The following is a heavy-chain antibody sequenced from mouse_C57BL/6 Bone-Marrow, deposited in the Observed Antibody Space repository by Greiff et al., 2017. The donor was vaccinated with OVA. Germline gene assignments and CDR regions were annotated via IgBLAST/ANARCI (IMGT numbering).Heavy chain of an antibody. CDR1: GYTFTSYG. CDR2: IYPRSGNT. CDR3: TRFGIYYGSSVDY. V-gene: IGHV1-81*01. D-gene: IGHD1-1*01. Sequence: VQLQQSGAELARPGASVKLSCKASGYTFTSYGISWVKQRTGQGLEWIGEIYPRSGNTYYNQKFKGKAILTADKSSSTAYMELRSLTSEDSAVYYCTRFGIYYGSSVDYWGQGTTLTVSS. J-gene: IGHJ2*01.